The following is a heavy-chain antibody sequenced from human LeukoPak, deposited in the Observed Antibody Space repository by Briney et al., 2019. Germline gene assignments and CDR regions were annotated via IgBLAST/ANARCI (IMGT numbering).Heavy chain of an antibody. D-gene: IGHD3-10*01. CDR1: GFTFSSYW. CDR2: IKQDGSVK. V-gene: IGHV3-7*01. Sequence: GGSLRLSCAASGFTFSSYWMSWVRQAPGKGLEWVANIKQDGSVKYYVDSVKGRFTISRDNAKNSLYLQMNSLRAEDTAVYYCARDLYRGVFDYWGQGTLVTVSS. CDR3: ARDLYRGVFDY. J-gene: IGHJ4*02.